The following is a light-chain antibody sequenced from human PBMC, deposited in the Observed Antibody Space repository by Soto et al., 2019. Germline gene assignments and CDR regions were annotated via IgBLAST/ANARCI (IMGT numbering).Light chain of an antibody. V-gene: IGKV3-15*01. Sequence: EIVMTQSPATLSVSPGERATLSCRASQSVRSNLAWYQQKPGQAPRLLIYGASTRATGIPARFSGSGSGTEFTLTISSLQSEDFAVYYCQQYNNWLITCGQGTRLEIK. CDR1: QSVRSN. CDR3: QQYNNWLIT. CDR2: GAS. J-gene: IGKJ5*01.